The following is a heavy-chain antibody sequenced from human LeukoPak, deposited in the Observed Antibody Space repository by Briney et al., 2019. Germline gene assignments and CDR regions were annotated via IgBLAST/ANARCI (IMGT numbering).Heavy chain of an antibody. Sequence: ASVKVSCKASGYTFTGYYMHWVRQAPGQGLEWMGRINPNSGGTNYAQKFQGRVTMTRDTSICTAYMELSRLRSDDTAVYYCARGEGGYSGYDAHFDYWGQGTLVTVSS. J-gene: IGHJ4*02. D-gene: IGHD5-12*01. V-gene: IGHV1-2*06. CDR3: ARGEGGYSGYDAHFDY. CDR1: GYTFTGYY. CDR2: INPNSGGT.